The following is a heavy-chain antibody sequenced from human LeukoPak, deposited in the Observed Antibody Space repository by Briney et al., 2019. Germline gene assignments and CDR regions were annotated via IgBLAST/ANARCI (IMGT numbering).Heavy chain of an antibody. CDR3: ASGIRGHLDY. CDR2: INHSGST. Sequence: SETLSLTCAVYGGSLSGYYWSWIRQPPGKGLEWIGEINHSGSTNYNPSLKSRVTISVDTSKNQFSLKLSSVTAADTAVYYCASGIRGHLDYWGQGTLVTVSS. CDR1: GGSLSGYY. V-gene: IGHV4-34*01. D-gene: IGHD3-10*01. J-gene: IGHJ4*02.